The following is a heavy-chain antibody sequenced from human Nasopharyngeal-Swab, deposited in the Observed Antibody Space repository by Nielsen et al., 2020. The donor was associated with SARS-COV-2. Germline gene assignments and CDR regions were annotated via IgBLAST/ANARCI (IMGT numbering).Heavy chain of an antibody. D-gene: IGHD5-12*01. CDR3: AKQNSGYDYGDNYYYYYMDV. Sequence: SETLSLTCTVSGGSISSYYWSWIRQPPGKGLEWIGYIYYSGSTKYNPSLKSRVTISVDTSKNQFSLNLNSVTAADTAVYYCAKQNSGYDYGDNYYYYYMDVWGQGITVTASS. CDR2: IYYSGST. V-gene: IGHV4-59*01. J-gene: IGHJ6*03. CDR1: GGSISSYY.